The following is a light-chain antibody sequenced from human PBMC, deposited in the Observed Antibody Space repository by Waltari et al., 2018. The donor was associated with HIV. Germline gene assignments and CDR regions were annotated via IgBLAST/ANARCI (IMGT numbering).Light chain of an antibody. CDR2: EVS. J-gene: IGLJ2*01. Sequence: QSALTQPPSASGSPGQSVTISCTGTSSDIGGYTFVSWYQQHPGKPPKLMIFEVSKRPSGVPDRFSGAKSGNTASLTVSGLQAEDEADYYCSSYAGSNNLVFGGGTKVTVL. CDR3: SSYAGSNNLV. V-gene: IGLV2-8*01. CDR1: SSDIGGYTF.